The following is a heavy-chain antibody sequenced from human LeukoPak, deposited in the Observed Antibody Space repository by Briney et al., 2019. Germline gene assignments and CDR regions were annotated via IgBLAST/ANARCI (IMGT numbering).Heavy chain of an antibody. CDR1: GFTFSSYA. Sequence: GGSLRLSCAASGFTFSSYAMHWVRQAPGKGLEWVAVISYDGSNKYYADSVKGRFTISRDNSKNTLYLQMNSLRAEDTAVYYCARVICRSTSCHSPFDYWGQGTLVTVSS. CDR2: ISYDGSNK. J-gene: IGHJ4*02. D-gene: IGHD2-2*01. CDR3: ARVICRSTSCHSPFDY. V-gene: IGHV3-30-3*01.